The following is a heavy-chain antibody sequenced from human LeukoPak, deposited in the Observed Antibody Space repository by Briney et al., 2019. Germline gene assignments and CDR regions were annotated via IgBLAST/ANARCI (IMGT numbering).Heavy chain of an antibody. Sequence: GGSLRLSCAASGFTFSSYSMNWVRQAPGKGLEWVSSISSSSSYIYYADSVKGRFTISRDNAKNSLYLQMNSLRAEDTAVYYCARDPEVDDFWGGSLDYWGQGTLVTVSS. CDR1: GFTFSSYS. CDR2: ISSSSSYI. CDR3: ARDPEVDDFWGGSLDY. D-gene: IGHD3-3*01. V-gene: IGHV3-21*01. J-gene: IGHJ4*02.